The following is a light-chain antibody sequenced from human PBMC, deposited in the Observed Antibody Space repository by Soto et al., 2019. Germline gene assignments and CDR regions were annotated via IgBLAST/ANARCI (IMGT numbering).Light chain of an antibody. V-gene: IGLV3-21*02. J-gene: IGLJ2*01. CDR3: QVWDSSSLHVV. Sequence: SYELTQAPSVSVAPGQTAWGTCGGDDIGDKRVHWYQQRPGQAPVLVVYNDRDRPSGIPERFSGSNSGNTATLTISRVEGVDEAEYYCQVWDSSSLHVVFGGGTTLTVL. CDR2: NDR. CDR1: DIGDKR.